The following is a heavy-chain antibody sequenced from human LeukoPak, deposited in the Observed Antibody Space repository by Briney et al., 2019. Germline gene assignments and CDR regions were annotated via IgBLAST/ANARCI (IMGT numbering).Heavy chain of an antibody. CDR2: ISGSGDTT. CDR3: AKDTTAWWYHRAYMDV. D-gene: IGHD2-15*01. Sequence: GGSLGLSCAASGFTLISYATSWARQAPGGGLEWVSAISGSGDTTYHADSVKGRFTISRDNCENRMSLQMDSLRVEDTAVYFCAKDTTAWWYHRAYMDVWGKGTTVTVSS. J-gene: IGHJ6*03. V-gene: IGHV3-23*01. CDR1: GFTLISYA.